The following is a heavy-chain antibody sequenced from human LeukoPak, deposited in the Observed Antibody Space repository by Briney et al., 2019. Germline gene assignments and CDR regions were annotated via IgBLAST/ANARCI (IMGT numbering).Heavy chain of an antibody. V-gene: IGHV4-59*01. CDR2: INYSGNT. Sequence: SETLSLTCTVSGDSINSYYWSWIRQPPGKGLEWMGYINYSGNTNYNPSLKSRVTISVDTSKNQFSLRLTSVTAADTAVYYCAREGRQDYVYFDCWGKGTLVTVSS. CDR3: AREGRQDYVYFDC. J-gene: IGHJ4*02. CDR1: GDSINSYY. D-gene: IGHD4-17*01.